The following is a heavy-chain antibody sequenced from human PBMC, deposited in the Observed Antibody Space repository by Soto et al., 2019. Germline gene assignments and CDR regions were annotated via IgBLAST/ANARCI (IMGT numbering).Heavy chain of an antibody. CDR2: IIPIFGTA. D-gene: IGHD3-22*01. V-gene: IGHV1-69*13. Sequence: GASVKVSCKASGGTFSSYAISWVRQAPGQGLEWMGGIIPIFGTANYAQKFQGRVTITADESTSTAYMELSSLRSEDTAVYYCASDHYYDSSPTAQRFDPWGQGTLVTVSS. CDR3: ASDHYYDSSPTAQRFDP. J-gene: IGHJ5*02. CDR1: GGTFSSYA.